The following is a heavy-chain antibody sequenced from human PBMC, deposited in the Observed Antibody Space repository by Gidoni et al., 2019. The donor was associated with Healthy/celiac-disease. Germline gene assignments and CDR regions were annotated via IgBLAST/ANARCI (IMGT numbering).Heavy chain of an antibody. J-gene: IGHJ6*02. D-gene: IGHD3-10*01. V-gene: IGHV3-30*18. Sequence: QVQLVASGGGVVQPGRSLRHSCAASGFPFSSYGMHWVRQALGKGLGVVAVIEYDGSNKYYADSVKGRFTISRDNSKNTLYLQMNSLRAEDTAVYYCAKEGGYGSGGMDVWGQGTTVTVSS. CDR2: IEYDGSNK. CDR3: AKEGGYGSGGMDV. CDR1: GFPFSSYG.